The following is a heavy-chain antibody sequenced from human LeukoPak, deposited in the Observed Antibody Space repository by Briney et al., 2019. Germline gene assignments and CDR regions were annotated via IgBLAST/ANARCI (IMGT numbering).Heavy chain of an antibody. J-gene: IGHJ4*02. CDR2: TYYRSKWYN. D-gene: IGHD3-16*02. CDR3: ARASGLYYDYVWGSYRYSRSFDY. Sequence: SQTLSLTCAISGDSVSSNSAAWNWIRQSPSRGLEWLGRTYYRSKWYNDYAVSVKSRITINPDTSKNQFSLQLNSVTTEDTAVYYCARASGLYYDYVWGSYRYSRSFDYWGQGTLVTVSS. V-gene: IGHV6-1*01. CDR1: GDSVSSNSAA.